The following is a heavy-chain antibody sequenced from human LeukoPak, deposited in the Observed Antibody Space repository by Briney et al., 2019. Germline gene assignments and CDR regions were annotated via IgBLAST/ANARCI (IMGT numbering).Heavy chain of an antibody. J-gene: IGHJ5*02. CDR1: GGSITNYY. CDR2: IYYSGST. V-gene: IGHV4-59*01. CDR3: ARHTTFGVLDGDWFDP. D-gene: IGHD3-3*01. Sequence: PSETLSLTCTVSGGSITNYYWTWLRQPPGKGLEWIGYIYYSGSTNYNPSLESRVTISVDTSKSQFSLKLSSVTAADTAVYYCARHTTFGVLDGDWFDPWGQGTLVTVSS.